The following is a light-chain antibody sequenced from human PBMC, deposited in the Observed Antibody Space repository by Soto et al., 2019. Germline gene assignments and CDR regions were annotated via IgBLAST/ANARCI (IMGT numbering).Light chain of an antibody. CDR2: GNN. J-gene: IGLJ2*01. CDR1: GSSIGTNT. CDR3: AAWDGSLNNVL. Sequence: QRVLTQPPSASGTPGQRGSITCSGSGSSIGTNTVNWYRQLPGTAPKLLIYGNNQRPSGVPDRFSGSKSGTSASLAISGLQSEDEAEYYCAAWDGSLNNVLFGGGTKVTVL. V-gene: IGLV1-44*01.